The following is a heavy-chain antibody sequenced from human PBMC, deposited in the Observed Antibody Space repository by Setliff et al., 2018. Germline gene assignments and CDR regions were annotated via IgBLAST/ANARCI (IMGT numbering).Heavy chain of an antibody. V-gene: IGHV4-34*01. J-gene: IGHJ4*02. D-gene: IGHD3-10*01. CDR1: GGSFSGYY. CDR3: ARGPRYYYGSGSYSTD. CDR2: IKPSGSTSDNPEINQSGST. Sequence: LCLTCDVYGGSFSGYYWSWIRQPPGKGLKWSGEIKPSGSTSDNPEINQSGSTNYNPSLKRRVTISVDTSKNQFSLKLSSVTPADTAVYYCARGPRYYYGSGSYSTDWGQGTLVTVSS.